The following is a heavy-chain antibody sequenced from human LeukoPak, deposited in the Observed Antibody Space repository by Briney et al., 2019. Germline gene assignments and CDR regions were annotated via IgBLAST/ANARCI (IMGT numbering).Heavy chain of an antibody. CDR2: ISSNGGST. CDR1: GFTFSSYA. J-gene: IGHJ4*02. Sequence: PGGSLRLSCAASGFTFSSYAMHWVRQAPGKGLEYVSAISSNGGSTYYANSVKGRFTISRDISKNTLYLQMGSLRAEDMAVYYCARQATRIAAAGTSIDYWGQGTLVTVSS. D-gene: IGHD6-13*01. CDR3: ARQATRIAAAGTSIDY. V-gene: IGHV3-64*01.